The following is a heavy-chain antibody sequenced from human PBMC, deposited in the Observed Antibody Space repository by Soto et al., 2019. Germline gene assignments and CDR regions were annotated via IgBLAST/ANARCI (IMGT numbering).Heavy chain of an antibody. D-gene: IGHD3-10*01. J-gene: IGHJ5*02. CDR2: IYNSGST. V-gene: IGHV4-61*01. CDR1: GGSVSRGSHY. CDR3: ARAVRGLSPLDP. Sequence: QVQLQESGPGLVKSSETLSLTCTVSGGSVSRGSHYWSWIRQPPGKGLEWIGDIYNSGSTNYNPSLKSRVTISVDTSKNQFSLKLSPVTAADTAVYYCARAVRGLSPLDPWGQGTLVSFSS.